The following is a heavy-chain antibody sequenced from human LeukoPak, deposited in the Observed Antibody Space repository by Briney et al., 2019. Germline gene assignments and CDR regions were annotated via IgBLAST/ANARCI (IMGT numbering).Heavy chain of an antibody. CDR1: GFPFSASA. Sequence: PGGSLRLSCAASGFPFSASAMTWVRQAPGKGLEWVSHILSTGTTYYADSMRGRFTNSRDNSKNTLYLQMDSLRVEDTAVYYCAQGHYVGNSEFLDNWGQGSLVIVSS. J-gene: IGHJ4*02. V-gene: IGHV3-23*01. CDR2: ILSTGTT. D-gene: IGHD4-23*01. CDR3: AQGHYVGNSEFLDN.